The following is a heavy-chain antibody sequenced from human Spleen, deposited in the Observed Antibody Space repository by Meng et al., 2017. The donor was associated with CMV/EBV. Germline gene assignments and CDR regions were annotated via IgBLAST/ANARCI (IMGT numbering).Heavy chain of an antibody. J-gene: IGHJ4*02. D-gene: IGHD2-15*01. CDR2: ISDSGGTT. V-gene: IGHV3-23*01. CDR3: SRRGGGY. CDR1: GFTLSNYV. Sequence: GESLKISCAASGFTLSNYVMSWVRQAPGKGLEWVSGISDSGGTTYYGDSVKGRFTISRDNSNNTLYLQMNSLRAEDTAVYYCSRRGGGYWGQGTLVTVPQ.